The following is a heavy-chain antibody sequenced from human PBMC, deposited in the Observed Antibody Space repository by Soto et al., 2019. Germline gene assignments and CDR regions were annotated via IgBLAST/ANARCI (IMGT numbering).Heavy chain of an antibody. J-gene: IGHJ4*02. Sequence: PGGSLRLSCAASGVTFSSYAMSWVRQAPGKGLEWVSAISGSGGSTYYADSVKGRFTISRDNSKNTLYLQMNSLRAEDTAVYYCAKVDYDILTGYHTILDYWGQGTLVTVSS. CDR1: GVTFSSYA. V-gene: IGHV3-23*01. CDR2: ISGSGGST. CDR3: AKVDYDILTGYHTILDY. D-gene: IGHD3-9*01.